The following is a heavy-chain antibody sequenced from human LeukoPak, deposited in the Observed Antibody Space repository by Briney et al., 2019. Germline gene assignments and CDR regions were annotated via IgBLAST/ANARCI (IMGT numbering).Heavy chain of an antibody. Sequence: GASVKVSCKASVYIFTGYYMHWVRQAPGQGLEWMGWINPNSGGTNSAQKFQGRVTMTRDTSISTAYMELSRLTSDDTAVYYCARHPYSGSYHFDYWGQGTLVTVSS. CDR1: VYIFTGYY. CDR2: INPNSGGT. V-gene: IGHV1-2*02. D-gene: IGHD1-26*01. J-gene: IGHJ4*02. CDR3: ARHPYSGSYHFDY.